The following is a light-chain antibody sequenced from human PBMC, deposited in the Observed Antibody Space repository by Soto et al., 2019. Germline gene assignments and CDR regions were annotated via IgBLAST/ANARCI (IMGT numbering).Light chain of an antibody. J-gene: IGLJ1*01. CDR3: NSYTTLSNRV. Sequence: QSVLTQPASVSGSPGQSITISCTGTSSDVGSYNLVSWYQQHPGKAPKLMIYEGSKRPSGVSNRFSGSKSGNTASLTISGLQAEDEANYYCNSYTTLSNRVFGTGTKLTVL. CDR2: EGS. CDR1: SSDVGSYNL. V-gene: IGLV2-14*02.